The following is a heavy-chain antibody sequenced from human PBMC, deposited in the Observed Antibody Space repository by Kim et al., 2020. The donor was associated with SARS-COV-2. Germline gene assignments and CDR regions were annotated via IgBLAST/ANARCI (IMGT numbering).Heavy chain of an antibody. Sequence: SETLSLTCTVSGDSISGNSYAWHLVRQPPGKGLEWIGYIYASGSAFYNPSLVSRVTISVDRSKNQFSLNLRSVTAADTAVYYCARVRDAAVLDYWGQGILVTFSS. V-gene: IGHV4-30-2*01. J-gene: IGHJ4*02. CDR3: ARVRDAAVLDY. CDR2: IYASGSA. CDR1: GDSISGNSYA. D-gene: IGHD5-18*01.